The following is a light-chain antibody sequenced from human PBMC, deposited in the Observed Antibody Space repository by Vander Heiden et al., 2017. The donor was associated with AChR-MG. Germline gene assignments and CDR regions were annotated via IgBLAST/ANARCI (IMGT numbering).Light chain of an antibody. CDR3: QSYDTSLSGLYV. J-gene: IGLJ1*01. Sequence: QSALTQPPSVSGAPRQRGHISCTGIRSNIGAGTDVHRDQQLPGAAPKLLIYGNINRPSGVPDRFSGSKSGTSASLASTGLQPEDEADYYCQSYDTSLSGLYVFGTGTKVTVL. V-gene: IGLV1-40*01. CDR1: RSNIGAGTD. CDR2: GNI.